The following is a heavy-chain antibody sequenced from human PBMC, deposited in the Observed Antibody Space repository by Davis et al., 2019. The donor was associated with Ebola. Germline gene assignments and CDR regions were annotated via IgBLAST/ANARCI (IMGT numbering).Heavy chain of an antibody. D-gene: IGHD5-12*01. CDR2: ITGSGGST. CDR1: GFTFSSYA. V-gene: IGHV3-23*01. Sequence: PGGSLRLSCAASGFTFSSYAMSWVRQAPGKGLGWVSTITGSGGSTYYADSVKGRFTISRDNSKNTLYLQMNSLRAEDTAVYYCAKGWLRGPFDYWGQGTLVTVSS. J-gene: IGHJ4*02. CDR3: AKGWLRGPFDY.